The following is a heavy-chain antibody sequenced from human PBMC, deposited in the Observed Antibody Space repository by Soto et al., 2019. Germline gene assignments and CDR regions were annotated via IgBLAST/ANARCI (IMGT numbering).Heavy chain of an antibody. CDR2: IIPIFGTA. V-gene: IGHV1-69*13. Sequence: SVKVSCKASGGTFSSYAISWVRQAPGQGLEWMGGIIPIFGTANYAQKFQGRVTITADESTSTAYMELSSLRSEDTAVYYCAREILPASPREFDYWGQGTXVTXSS. CDR1: GGTFSSYA. D-gene: IGHD2-2*01. J-gene: IGHJ4*02. CDR3: AREILPASPREFDY.